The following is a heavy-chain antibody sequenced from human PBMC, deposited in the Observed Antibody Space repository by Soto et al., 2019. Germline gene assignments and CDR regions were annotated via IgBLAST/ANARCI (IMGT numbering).Heavy chain of an antibody. CDR1: GGKFGDYG. Sequence: LDLLRVSCAVEGGKFGDYGCRWIRQPPGKGLEWIGEINHSGSTNYNPSLKSRVTISVDTSKNQFSLKLSSVTAADTAVYDCARGRWLGYDWFDPWGQGTLVTVSS. CDR2: INHSGST. V-gene: IGHV4-34*01. D-gene: IGHD3-10*01. J-gene: IGHJ5*02. CDR3: ARGRWLGYDWFDP.